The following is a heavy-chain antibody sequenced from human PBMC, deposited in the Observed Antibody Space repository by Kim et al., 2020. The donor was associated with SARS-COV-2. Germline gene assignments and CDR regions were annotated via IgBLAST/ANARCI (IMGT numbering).Heavy chain of an antibody. CDR1: GFTFSSYG. Sequence: GGSLRLSCAASGFTFSSYGMHWVRQAPGKGLEWVAVISYDGSNKYYADSVKGRTTISRDNFKNTLYLQMNSLRAEDTAVYYCAKDRLGFGDPPYGMDVWGQGTTVTVSS. J-gene: IGHJ6*02. V-gene: IGHV3-30*18. D-gene: IGHD3-10*01. CDR2: ISYDGSNK. CDR3: AKDRLGFGDPPYGMDV.